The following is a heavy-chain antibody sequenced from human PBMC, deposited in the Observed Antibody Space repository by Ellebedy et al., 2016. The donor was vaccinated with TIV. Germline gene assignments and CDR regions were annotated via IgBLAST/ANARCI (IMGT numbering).Heavy chain of an antibody. D-gene: IGHD3-10*01. CDR1: GFTFSSYG. J-gene: IGHJ4*02. Sequence: GESLKISCAASGFTFSSYGMHWVRQAPGKGLEWVAVIWYDGSNKYYADSVKGRFTISRDNSKNTLYLQMNSLRAEDTAVYYCAKKEYGSGRASLDYWGQGTLVTVSS. CDR3: AKKEYGSGRASLDY. CDR2: IWYDGSNK. V-gene: IGHV3-33*06.